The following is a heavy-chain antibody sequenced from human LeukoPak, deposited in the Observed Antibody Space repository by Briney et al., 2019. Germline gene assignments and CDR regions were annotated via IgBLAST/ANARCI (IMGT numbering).Heavy chain of an antibody. V-gene: IGHV3-23*01. CDR2: ISDSGGST. D-gene: IGHD6-13*01. CDR3: AKGSSNWRDYYYFDY. J-gene: IGHJ4*02. CDR1: GFTFSSYG. Sequence: GRSLRLSCAASGFTFSSYGMHWVRQAPGKGLAWVSAISDSGGSTQYADSVKGRFIISRDNSKNTLYLQMNSLRVEDTAVYYCAKGSSNWRDYYYFDYWGQGTLVTVSS.